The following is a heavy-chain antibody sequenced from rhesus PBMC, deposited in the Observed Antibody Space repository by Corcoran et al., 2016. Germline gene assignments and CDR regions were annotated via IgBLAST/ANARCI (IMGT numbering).Heavy chain of an antibody. D-gene: IGHD1-26*01. CDR1: GGSISGSY. V-gene: IGHV4-73*01. J-gene: IGHJ4*01. CDR2: IDGNRAST. Sequence: QVKLPQWGEGLVKPSETLSLTCAVYGGSISGSYWSWTSPPPGKGLEWIGNIDGNRASTNYNPSLKNRVNISKDTSKNQVSLKLSSVTAADTAVYYCARALNWNYYRYWGQGVLVTVSS. CDR3: ARALNWNYYRY.